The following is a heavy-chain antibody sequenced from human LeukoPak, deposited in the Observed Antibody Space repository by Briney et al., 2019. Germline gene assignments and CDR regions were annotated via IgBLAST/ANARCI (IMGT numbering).Heavy chain of an antibody. CDR2: IHPHGMF. V-gene: IGHV4-34*01. CDR1: GGSSDDYY. Sequence: SETLSLTCAVYGGSSDDYYCSWIRQPPGKGLEWIGEIHPHGMFYYNSSLMSRVTISIDTSKTQFSLRLTSVTATDTAFYYCARGRDRSKAGDHWGQGSLVTVSS. D-gene: IGHD5-24*01. CDR3: ARGRDRSKAGDH. J-gene: IGHJ4*02.